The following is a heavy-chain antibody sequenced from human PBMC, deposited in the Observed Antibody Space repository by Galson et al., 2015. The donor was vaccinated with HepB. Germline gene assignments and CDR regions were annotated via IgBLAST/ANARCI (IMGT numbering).Heavy chain of an antibody. CDR1: GFSFSDYY. J-gene: IGHJ3*02. Sequence: SLRLSCAASGFSFSDYYMSWLRQAPGKGLEGGSYIDSGSTYIYYADFVKGRFTSSRDNVKNSLYLQMTSLRAEDTAVYYCARDRPGDSSGYYRRRSFDIWGQGTMVTVSS. CDR3: ARDRPGDSSGYYRRRSFDI. V-gene: IGHV3-11*06. CDR2: IDSGSTYI. D-gene: IGHD3-22*01.